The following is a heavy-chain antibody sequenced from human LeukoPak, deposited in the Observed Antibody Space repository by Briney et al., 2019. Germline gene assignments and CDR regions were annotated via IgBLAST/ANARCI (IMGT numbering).Heavy chain of an antibody. D-gene: IGHD3-16*01. CDR2: IKHDGSET. V-gene: IGHV3-7*01. Sequence: SGGSLRLSCTASGVTSISYWMHWVRQAPRMGLEWVANIKHDGSETNYVDSVKGRFTISRDNAKNSLHLQMNSLKVEDTAVYYCAKNGGPHGMDVWGQGTTVTVSS. CDR1: GVTSISYW. J-gene: IGHJ6*02. CDR3: AKNGGPHGMDV.